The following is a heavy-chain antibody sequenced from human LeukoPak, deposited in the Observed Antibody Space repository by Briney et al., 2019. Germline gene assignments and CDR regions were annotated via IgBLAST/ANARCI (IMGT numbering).Heavy chain of an antibody. J-gene: IGHJ3*02. V-gene: IGHV1-8*01. Sequence: ASVKVSCKASGYTFTSYDINWVRQATGRGLEWMGWMNPNSGNTGYAQKFQGRVTMTRNTSISTAYMELSSLRSEDTAVYYCARFQYCSGGSCYSSAAFDIWGQGTMVTVSS. CDR2: MNPNSGNT. CDR1: GYTFTSYD. CDR3: ARFQYCSGGSCYSSAAFDI. D-gene: IGHD2-15*01.